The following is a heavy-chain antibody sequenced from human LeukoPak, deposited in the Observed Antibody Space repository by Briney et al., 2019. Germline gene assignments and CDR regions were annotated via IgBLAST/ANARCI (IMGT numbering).Heavy chain of an antibody. Sequence: GGSLRLSCAASGFTFSSYWMSWVRQAPGKGLEWVSVIYSGGSTYYADSVKGRFTISRDNSKNTLYLQMNSLRAEDTAVYYCARDVEQFGYWGQGTLVTVSS. J-gene: IGHJ4*02. CDR2: IYSGGST. D-gene: IGHD1/OR15-1a*01. CDR3: ARDVEQFGY. CDR1: GFTFSSYW. V-gene: IGHV3-66*01.